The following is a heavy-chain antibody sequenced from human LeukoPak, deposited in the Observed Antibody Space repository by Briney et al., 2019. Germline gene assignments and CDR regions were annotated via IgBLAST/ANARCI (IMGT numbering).Heavy chain of an antibody. D-gene: IGHD5-18*01. V-gene: IGHV5-51*01. CDR1: GYTFTNYW. CDR2: IYPDDSDT. CDR3: ARQCGYSYGFSSFWFDP. J-gene: IGHJ5*02. Sequence: GESLKISCKGSGYTFTNYWIGWVRLMPGKGLEWMGFIYPDDSDTRYSPSFQGQVTISADKSITTAYLQWSSLKASDSAMYYCARQCGYSYGFSSFWFDPWGQGTLVTVSS.